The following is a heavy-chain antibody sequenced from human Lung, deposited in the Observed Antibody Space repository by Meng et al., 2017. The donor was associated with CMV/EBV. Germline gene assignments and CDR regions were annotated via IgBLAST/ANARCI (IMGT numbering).Heavy chain of an antibody. CDR1: GFTFSSYS. V-gene: IGHV3-21*01. J-gene: IGHJ4*01. Sequence: GESXKISCAASGFTFSSYSMNWVRQAPGKGLEWVSSISSSSSYISYADSVKGRFIISRDNAKNSLYLQMNSLRAEDTAVYHCAPTYYYDSSGYYPFDYWGQGTRVTGAS. D-gene: IGHD3-22*01. CDR2: ISSSSSYI. CDR3: APTYYYDSSGYYPFDY.